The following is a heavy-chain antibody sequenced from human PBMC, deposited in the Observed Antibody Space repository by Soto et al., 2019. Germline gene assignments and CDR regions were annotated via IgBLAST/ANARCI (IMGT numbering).Heavy chain of an antibody. V-gene: IGHV1-2*04. J-gene: IGHJ3*02. D-gene: IGHD2-2*01. CDR3: ARDNYRYCSSTSCVRNAFHI. CDR1: GYTFTGYY. CDR2: INPNSGGT. Sequence: GASVKVSCKASGYTFTGYYMHWVRQAPGQGLEWMGWINPNSGGTNYAQKFQGWVTMTRDTSISTAYMELSRLRSDDTAVYYCARDNYRYCSSTSCVRNAFHIWGQGTMVTVS.